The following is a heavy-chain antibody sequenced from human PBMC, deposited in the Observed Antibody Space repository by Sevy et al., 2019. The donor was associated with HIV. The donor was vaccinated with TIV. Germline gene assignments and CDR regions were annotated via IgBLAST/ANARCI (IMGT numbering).Heavy chain of an antibody. CDR1: GFTFSDYY. Sequence: GGSLRLSCAASGFTFSDYYMSWIRQAPGKGLEWVSYIDRSGSTLNYADSVKGRFTISRDNAKKSVYLQINSLRAEDTAVYYCARENTMIEEPGWFDPWGQGTLVNVSS. CDR3: ARENTMIEEPGWFDP. D-gene: IGHD3-22*01. J-gene: IGHJ5*02. V-gene: IGHV3-11*01. CDR2: IDRSGSTL.